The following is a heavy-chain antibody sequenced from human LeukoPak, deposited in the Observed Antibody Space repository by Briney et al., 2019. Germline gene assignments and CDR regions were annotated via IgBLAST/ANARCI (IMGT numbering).Heavy chain of an antibody. V-gene: IGHV4-61*01. J-gene: IGHJ4*02. Sequence: SETLSLTCTVSGGSISSGSISSYYWSWIRQPPGKGLEWIGYIYYIGSTHYNPSLKSRVTIAVDTSKNQVSLKLSSVTAADTAVYYCATMSGTYYKFDYWGQGTLVTVSS. CDR3: ATMSGTYYKFDY. CDR2: IYYIGST. CDR1: GGSISSGSISSYY. D-gene: IGHD1-26*01.